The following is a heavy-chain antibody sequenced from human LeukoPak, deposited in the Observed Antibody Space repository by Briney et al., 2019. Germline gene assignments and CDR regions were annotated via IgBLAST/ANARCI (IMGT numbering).Heavy chain of an antibody. CDR1: GFTVSSNY. J-gene: IGHJ3*02. Sequence: PGGSLRLSCAASGFTVSSNYMSWVRQAPGKGLEWVSVIYSGGSTYYADSVKGRFTISRHKSKNTLYLQMNSLRAEDTAVYYCARWVTYNYDSIVSQYDVFVMGGKGPRVTVSS. CDR3: ARWVTYNYDSIVSQYDVFVM. CDR2: IYSGGST. D-gene: IGHD3-22*01. V-gene: IGHV3-53*04.